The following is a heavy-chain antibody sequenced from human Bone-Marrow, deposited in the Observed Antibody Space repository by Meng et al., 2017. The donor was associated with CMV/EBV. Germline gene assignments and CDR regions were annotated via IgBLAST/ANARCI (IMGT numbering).Heavy chain of an antibody. CDR3: ARGNSVFWSS. V-gene: IGHV4-30-4*08. Sequence: LTCAVSGGSISSGDYYWSWIRQPPGKGLEWIGYIYYSGSTYYNPSLKSRVTISVDTSKNQFSLKLSSVTAADTAVYYCARGNSVFWSSWGQGTLVTVSS. CDR2: IYYSGST. D-gene: IGHD3-3*01. CDR1: GGSISSGDYY. J-gene: IGHJ5*02.